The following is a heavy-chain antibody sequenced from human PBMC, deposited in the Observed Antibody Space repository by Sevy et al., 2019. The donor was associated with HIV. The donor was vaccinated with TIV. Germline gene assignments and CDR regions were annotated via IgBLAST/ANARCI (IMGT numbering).Heavy chain of an antibody. D-gene: IGHD3-3*01. Sequence: ASVKVSCKASGYTFTGYYMHRVRQAPGQGLEWMGWINPNSGGTNYAQKFQGRVTMTRDTSISTAYMELSRLRSDDTAVYYCARAGNYDFWSGYYHGMDVWGQGTTVTVSS. V-gene: IGHV1-2*02. CDR2: INPNSGGT. CDR1: GYTFTGYY. J-gene: IGHJ6*02. CDR3: ARAGNYDFWSGYYHGMDV.